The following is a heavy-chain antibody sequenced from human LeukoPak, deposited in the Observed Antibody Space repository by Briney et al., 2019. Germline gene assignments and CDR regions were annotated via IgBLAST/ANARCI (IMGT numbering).Heavy chain of an antibody. Sequence: ASVKVSCKASGGTFSSYAISWVRQAPGQGLEWMGGIIPISGTANYAQKFQGRVTITADESTSTAYMELSSLRSEDTAVYYCARSPYGSGSYHWFDPWGQGTLVTVSS. V-gene: IGHV1-69*13. J-gene: IGHJ5*02. CDR3: ARSPYGSGSYHWFDP. CDR1: GGTFSSYA. D-gene: IGHD3-10*01. CDR2: IIPISGTA.